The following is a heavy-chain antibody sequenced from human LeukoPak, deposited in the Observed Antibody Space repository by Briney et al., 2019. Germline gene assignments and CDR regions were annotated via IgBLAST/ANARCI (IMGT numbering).Heavy chain of an antibody. J-gene: IGHJ4*02. CDR2: ISGDGGVT. Sequence: GGSLRLSCAASGFTFRKYAMSWVRQAPGKGLEWVSAISGDGGVTYYADSVKGRFTISRDNSKDTLYLQMNSLRVEDTAVFYCAKARGRPVTTLENWGQGTPVTVSS. CDR3: AKARGRPVTTLEN. CDR1: GFTFRKYA. V-gene: IGHV3-23*01. D-gene: IGHD4-17*01.